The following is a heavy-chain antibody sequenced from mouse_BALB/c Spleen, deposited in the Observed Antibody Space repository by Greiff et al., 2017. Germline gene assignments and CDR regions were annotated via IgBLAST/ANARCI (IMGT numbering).Heavy chain of an antibody. CDR3: TRHVMRKDDAGDYFDY. J-gene: IGHJ2*01. Sequence: VQLQHSGPDLVAPSQSLSITCTVSGFSLTSYGVHWVRQPPGKGLEWLVVIWSEGSTTYNSALKSRLSISKDNSKSQVFLKMNSLQTDDTAMYYCTRHVMRKDDAGDYFDYWGQGTTLTVSS. CDR2: IWSEGST. CDR1: GFSLTSYG. V-gene: IGHV2-6-2*01. D-gene: IGHD2-12*01.